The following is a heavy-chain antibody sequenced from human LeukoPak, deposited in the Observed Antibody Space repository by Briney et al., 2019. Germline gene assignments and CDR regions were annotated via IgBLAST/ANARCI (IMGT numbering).Heavy chain of an antibody. J-gene: IGHJ4*02. CDR1: GFTFSSYS. D-gene: IGHD3-10*01. V-gene: IGHV3-21*01. CDR3: ARGRDYYGSGSSGTFDY. CDR2: ISSSSYI. Sequence: GGSLRLSCAASGFTFSSYSMNWVRQAPGKGLEWVSSISSSSYIYYADSVKGRFTISRDNARNSLYLQMNSLRAEDTAVYYCARGRDYYGSGSSGTFDYWGQGTLVTVSS.